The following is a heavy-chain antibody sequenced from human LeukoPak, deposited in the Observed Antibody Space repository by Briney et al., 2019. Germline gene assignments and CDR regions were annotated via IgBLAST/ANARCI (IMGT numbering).Heavy chain of an antibody. Sequence: GGSLRLSCAASGFTFSSYAMSWVRQAPGKGLEWVSAISGSGGSTYYADSVKGRFTISRDNSKNTLYLQRNSLRAEDTAVYYCARTLRDYYGSGSDYWGQGTLVTVSS. J-gene: IGHJ4*02. CDR2: ISGSGGST. D-gene: IGHD3-10*01. V-gene: IGHV3-23*01. CDR3: ARTLRDYYGSGSDY. CDR1: GFTFSSYA.